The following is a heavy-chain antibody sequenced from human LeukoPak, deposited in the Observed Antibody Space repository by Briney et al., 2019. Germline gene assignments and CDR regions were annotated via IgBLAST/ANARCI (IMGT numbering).Heavy chain of an antibody. V-gene: IGHV3-30-3*01. Sequence: GGSLRLSCAASGFTFSSYAMHWVRQAPGKGLEWVAVISYDGSNKYYADSVKGRFTISRDNSKNTLYLQMNSLRAEDTAVYYCARGGVRSPSDNWFDPWGQGTLVTVSS. CDR2: ISYDGSNK. J-gene: IGHJ5*02. CDR3: ARGGVRSPSDNWFDP. CDR1: GFTFSSYA. D-gene: IGHD2-8*01.